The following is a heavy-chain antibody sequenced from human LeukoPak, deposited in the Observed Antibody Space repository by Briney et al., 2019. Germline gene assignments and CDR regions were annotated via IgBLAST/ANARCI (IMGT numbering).Heavy chain of an antibody. D-gene: IGHD1-1*01. CDR2: INPNSGGT. J-gene: IGHJ6*03. CDR3: ARVKGWNDGFYYYYYMDV. V-gene: IGHV1-2*02. Sequence: GASVKVSCKASGYTFTGYYIHWVRQAPGQGLEWMGWINPNSGGTNYAQKFQGRVTMTRDTSISTAYMELSRLRSDDTAVYYCARVKGWNDGFYYYYYMDVWGKGTTVTVSS. CDR1: GYTFTGYY.